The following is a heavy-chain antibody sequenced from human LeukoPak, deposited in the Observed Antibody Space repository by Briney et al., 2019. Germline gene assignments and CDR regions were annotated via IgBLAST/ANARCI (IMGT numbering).Heavy chain of an antibody. CDR1: GFTVSSNY. Sequence: GGSLRLSCAASGFTVSSNYMSWVRQAPGKGLEGVSVFYRDGDTFYADSVKGRFTISRDNSKNTLHLQMDSLRAEDTAVYYCARGRGGNDFWSGYRTGFDPWGQGTLVTVSS. CDR2: FYRDGDT. V-gene: IGHV3-66*01. J-gene: IGHJ5*02. D-gene: IGHD3-3*01. CDR3: ARGRGGNDFWSGYRTGFDP.